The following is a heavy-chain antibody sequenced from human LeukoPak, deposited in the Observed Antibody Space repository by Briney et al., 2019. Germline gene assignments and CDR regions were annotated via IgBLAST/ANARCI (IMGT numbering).Heavy chain of an antibody. D-gene: IGHD3-10*01. V-gene: IGHV3-23*01. Sequence: GGSLRLSCAASGFTFSIYAMSWVRQAPGKGLEWVSAISGSGDSTYYADSVKGRFTISRDNSKNSLYLQMNSLRAEDTAVYYCARTSWGTYGEIDYWGQGTLVTVSS. J-gene: IGHJ4*02. CDR3: ARTSWGTYGEIDY. CDR2: ISGSGDST. CDR1: GFTFSIYA.